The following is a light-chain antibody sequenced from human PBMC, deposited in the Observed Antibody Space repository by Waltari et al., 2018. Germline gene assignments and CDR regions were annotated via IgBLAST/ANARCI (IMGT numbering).Light chain of an antibody. CDR1: QSVSGSY. J-gene: IGKJ3*01. Sequence: EIVLTQSPGTLSLSPGETATLSCRASQSVSGSYLAWNQQKPGQAPRLLIYGASSRATGIPDRFSGSGSGTDFTLTISRLEPEDFAAYYCQQYYSYPLIFGPGTKVDIK. CDR2: GAS. CDR3: QQYYSYPLI. V-gene: IGKV3-20*01.